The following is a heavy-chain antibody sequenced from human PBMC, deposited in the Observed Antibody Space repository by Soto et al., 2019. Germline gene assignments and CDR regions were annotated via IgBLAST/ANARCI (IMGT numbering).Heavy chain of an antibody. V-gene: IGHV2-5*02. Sequence: QITLKESGPTLVKPTQTLTLTCTFSGFSLSTSGLGVGWIRQPPGKALEWLALIYWDDDKRYSPSLKSRLTITKDTAKNQVVLTMTSTDPVDTATYYCAYKGCGGGICYFPYYCYPMDVWGQGTTVTVSS. J-gene: IGHJ6*02. D-gene: IGHD2-15*01. CDR3: AYKGCGGGICYFPYYCYPMDV. CDR2: IYWDDDK. CDR1: GFSLSTSGLG.